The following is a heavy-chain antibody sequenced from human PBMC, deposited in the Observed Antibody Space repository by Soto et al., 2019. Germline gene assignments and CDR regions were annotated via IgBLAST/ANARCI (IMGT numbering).Heavy chain of an antibody. V-gene: IGHV4-34*03. J-gene: IGHJ4*02. D-gene: IGHD6-19*01. CDR1: GGSFSGYY. CDR2: IDHSGYT. CDR3: RTQWLD. Sequence: SETLSLTCAVYGGSFSGYYWNWIRQPPGKGLEWIGEIDHSGYTNYNPSLKSRVTISVDTSKNQFSLRLTSVTEDTAVYYCRTQWLDWGQGTLVTVSS.